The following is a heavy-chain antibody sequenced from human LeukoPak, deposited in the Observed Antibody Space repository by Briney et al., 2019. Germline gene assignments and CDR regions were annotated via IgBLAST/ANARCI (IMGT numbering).Heavy chain of an antibody. J-gene: IGHJ3*02. D-gene: IGHD3-10*01. CDR1: GFTFSSYW. CDR2: IKQDGSEK. V-gene: IGHV3-7*01. Sequence: GGSLRLSCAASGFTFSSYWMSWVRQAPGKGLEWVANIKQDGSEKYYVDSVKGRFTISRDNAKNSLYLQMNSLRAEDTAAYYCARARRITMVRGAISIWGQGTMVTVSS. CDR3: ARARRITMVRGAISI.